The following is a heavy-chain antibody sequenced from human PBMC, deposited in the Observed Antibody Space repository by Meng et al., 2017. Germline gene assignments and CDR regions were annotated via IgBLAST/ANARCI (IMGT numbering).Heavy chain of an antibody. Sequence: ASVKVSCKASGYTFTSYGISWVRQAPGQGLEGMGWISTYNSNTNYAQKLQGRVTMTTNTSTSTAYMELGRLRSDDTAVYYCAGDRGPCGGGAFDNWGQGTMVTVSS. D-gene: IGHD2-21*01. V-gene: IGHV1-18*01. CDR1: GYTFTSYG. CDR3: AGDRGPCGGGAFDN. CDR2: ISTYNSNT. J-gene: IGHJ3*02.